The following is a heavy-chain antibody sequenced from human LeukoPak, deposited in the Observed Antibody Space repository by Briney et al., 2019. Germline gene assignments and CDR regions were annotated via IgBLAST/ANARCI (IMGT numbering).Heavy chain of an antibody. CDR3: AKDLWFGELNNWFDP. Sequence: GGSLRLSCAASGFTFNTFDMHWVRQAPGKGLEWVAVIWYDGSNKYYADSVKGRFTISRDNSKNTLYLQMNSLRAEDTAVYYCAKDLWFGELNNWFDPWGQGTLVTVSS. D-gene: IGHD3-10*01. J-gene: IGHJ5*02. V-gene: IGHV3-33*06. CDR1: GFTFNTFD. CDR2: IWYDGSNK.